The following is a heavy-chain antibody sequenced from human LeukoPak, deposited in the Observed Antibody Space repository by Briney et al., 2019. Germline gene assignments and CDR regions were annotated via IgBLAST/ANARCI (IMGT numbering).Heavy chain of an antibody. Sequence: GGSLRLSCAASGFTFDDYAMHWVRQAPGKGLEWVSGISWNSGSIGCADSVKGRFTISRDNAKNSLYLQMNSLRAEDTALYYCAKVVTGTTIWGQGTMVTVSS. J-gene: IGHJ3*02. CDR1: GFTFDDYA. V-gene: IGHV3-9*01. CDR2: ISWNSGSI. D-gene: IGHD1-7*01. CDR3: AKVVTGTTI.